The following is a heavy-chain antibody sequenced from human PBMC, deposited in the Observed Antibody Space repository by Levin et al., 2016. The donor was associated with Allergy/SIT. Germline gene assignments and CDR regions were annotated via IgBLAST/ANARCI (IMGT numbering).Heavy chain of an antibody. Sequence: VRQMPGKGLEWMGRIDPSDSYTNYSPSFQGHVTISADKSISTAYLQWSSLKASDTAMYYCASPRVGASDYYFDYWGQGTLVTVSS. CDR3: ASPRVGASDYYFDY. V-gene: IGHV5-10-1*01. CDR2: IDPSDSYT. J-gene: IGHJ4*02. D-gene: IGHD1-26*01.